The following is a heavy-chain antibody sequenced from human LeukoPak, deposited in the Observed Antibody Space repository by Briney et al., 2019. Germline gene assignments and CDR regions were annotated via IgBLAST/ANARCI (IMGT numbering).Heavy chain of an antibody. J-gene: IGHJ4*02. V-gene: IGHV1-2*02. CDR2: INPNSGGT. D-gene: IGHD2-21*02. Sequence: GASVKVSCKASGYTFTGYYMHWVRQAPGQGLEWMGWINPNSGGTNYAQKFQGRVTMTRDTSISTAYMELSRLRSDDTAVYHCARAYCGGDCYGYWGQGTLVTVSS. CDR1: GYTFTGYY. CDR3: ARAYCGGDCYGY.